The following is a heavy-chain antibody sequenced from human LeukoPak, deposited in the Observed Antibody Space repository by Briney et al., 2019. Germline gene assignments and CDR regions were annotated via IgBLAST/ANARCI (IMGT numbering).Heavy chain of an antibody. V-gene: IGHV3-23*01. J-gene: IGHJ4*02. CDR2: ISSGGTNT. CDR3: AKRLRASAVFFHD. D-gene: IGHD3-22*01. Sequence: PGGSLRLSCVASGFTFSSYAMSWVRLAPGKGMEWVSSISSGGTNTYYADSVKGRFTISRDNSKNTFYLQMNSLRAEDTAVYYCAKRLRASAVFFHDWGQGTLVTVSS. CDR1: GFTFSSYA.